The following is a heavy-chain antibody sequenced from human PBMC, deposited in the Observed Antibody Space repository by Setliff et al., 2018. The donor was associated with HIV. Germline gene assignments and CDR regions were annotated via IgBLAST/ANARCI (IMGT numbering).Heavy chain of an antibody. CDR3: ARAGVVEGYYYYYYMDV. D-gene: IGHD2-15*01. J-gene: IGHJ6*03. Sequence: VGSLRLSCATSGFTFDSYSIIWVRQAPGKGLEWVSYISGLGGGTIYYADSVRGRFTISRDDAEKSVYLQMNSLRAEDTAVYYCARAGVVEGYYYYYYMDVWGKGTTVTVS. CDR1: GFTFDSYS. V-gene: IGHV3-48*01. CDR2: ISGLGGGTI.